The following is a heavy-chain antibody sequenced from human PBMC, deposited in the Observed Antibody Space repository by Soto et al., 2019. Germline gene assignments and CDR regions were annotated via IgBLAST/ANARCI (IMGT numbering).Heavy chain of an antibody. CDR1: GYTFTRYS. V-gene: IGHV1-3*04. D-gene: IGHD4-17*01. Sequence: QVQLVQSGAEVKKPGASVKVSCKASGYTFTRYSMHWVRQAPGQGLEWMGWINTGNGNSHYSQKFQGRVTFTRDTSATTVYMELSSLRSEDTAVYFCARNVDYFDPWCQGTLVTVSS. CDR3: ARNVDYFDP. CDR2: INTGNGNS. J-gene: IGHJ5*01.